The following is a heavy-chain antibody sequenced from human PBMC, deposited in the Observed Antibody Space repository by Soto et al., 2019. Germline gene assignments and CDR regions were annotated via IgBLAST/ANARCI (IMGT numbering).Heavy chain of an antibody. CDR2: ISSSSSTI. D-gene: IGHD2-2*01. J-gene: IGHJ4*02. V-gene: IGHV3-48*01. CDR1: GFTFSSYS. CDR3: ARDLGYCSSTSCYANQLEFDY. Sequence: EVQLVESGGGLVQPGGSLRLSCAASGFTFSSYSMNWVRQAPGKGLEWVSYISSSSSTIYYADSVKGRFTISRDNAKNSLYLQMNSLRAEDTAVYYCARDLGYCSSTSCYANQLEFDYWGQGTLVTVSS.